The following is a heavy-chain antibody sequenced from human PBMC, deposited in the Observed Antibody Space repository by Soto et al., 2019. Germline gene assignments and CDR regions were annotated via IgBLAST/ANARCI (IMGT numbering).Heavy chain of an antibody. D-gene: IGHD3-3*01. V-gene: IGHV1-24*01. CDR2: FDPEDGET. CDR1: GYPLTELS. J-gene: IGHJ4*02. Sequence: ASVKVSCKVSGYPLTELSIHWVRQAPGKGLEWMGGFDPEDGETIYAQKFQGRVTMTEDTSTDTAYMELSSLRSEDTAVYYCATEGGNTIFGVTDYWGQGTLVTVSS. CDR3: ATEGGNTIFGVTDY.